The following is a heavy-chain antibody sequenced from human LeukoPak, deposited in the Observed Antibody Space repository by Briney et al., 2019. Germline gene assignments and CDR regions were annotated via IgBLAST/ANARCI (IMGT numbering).Heavy chain of an antibody. J-gene: IGHJ5*02. Sequence: AAVRVSFTASGGTFSIYAISWVRPAPGQGRGWVGRIIPILGIANYAQKFQGRVTITADKSTSTAYMELSSLRSEDTAVYYCARGLKNWNKNWFDPWGQGTLVTVSS. CDR3: ARGLKNWNKNWFDP. V-gene: IGHV1-69*04. D-gene: IGHD1/OR15-1a*01. CDR2: IIPILGIA. CDR1: GGTFSIYA.